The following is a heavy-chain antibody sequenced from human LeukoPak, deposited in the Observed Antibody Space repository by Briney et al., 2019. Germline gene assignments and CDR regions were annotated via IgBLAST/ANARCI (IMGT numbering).Heavy chain of an antibody. CDR3: ARVSDSSGYYPIDY. CDR2: IKWNGGST. Sequence: GGSLRLSCVASGFTFDDYAMSWVRQAPGKGLEWVSGIKWNGGSTGYADSVKGRFTISRDNAKNSLYLQMNSLRAEDTALYYCARVSDSSGYYPIDYWGQGALVTVSS. V-gene: IGHV3-20*04. CDR1: GFTFDDYA. J-gene: IGHJ4*02. D-gene: IGHD3-22*01.